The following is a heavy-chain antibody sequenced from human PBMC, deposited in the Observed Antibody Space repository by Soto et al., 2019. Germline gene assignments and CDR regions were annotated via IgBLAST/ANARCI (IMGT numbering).Heavy chain of an antibody. CDR2: ISAYNGNT. CDR1: GYTFANYG. J-gene: IGHJ5*02. V-gene: IGHV1-18*01. CDR3: ARDVFVPPATPNNLLAS. Sequence: ASVKVSCKASGYTFANYGMSWVRQAPGQGLEWMGWISAYNGNTNYAQKFQGRVTMTTDTSTSTAYMELRGLTSDDTAVYYCARDVFVPPATPNNLLASCGQGTLVTVSS. D-gene: IGHD2-2*01.